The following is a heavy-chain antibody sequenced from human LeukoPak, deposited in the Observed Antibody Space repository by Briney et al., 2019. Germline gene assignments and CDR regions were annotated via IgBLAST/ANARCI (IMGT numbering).Heavy chain of an antibody. J-gene: IGHJ4*02. V-gene: IGHV3-23*01. CDR1: GFTFSSYA. Sequence: GGSRRLSCEASGFTFSSYAMSGVRQAPGKGLEWVSAISGSGGSTYYADSVKGRFTISRDNSKNTLYLQMNSLRAEDTAVYYCAKDRYDSSGYIFDYWGQGTLVTVSS. CDR2: ISGSGGST. D-gene: IGHD3-22*01. CDR3: AKDRYDSSGYIFDY.